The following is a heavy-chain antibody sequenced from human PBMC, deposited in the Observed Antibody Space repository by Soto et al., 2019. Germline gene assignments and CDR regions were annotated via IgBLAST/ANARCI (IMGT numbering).Heavy chain of an antibody. Sequence: GGSLRLSCEASGFTFSSYWMSWVRQAPGKGLEWVANVRQDGSQKYLVDSVKGRFTISRDNAKNSMYLQMNSLRAEDTAVYYCAIYGDNAFFHSWGQGTLVTVSS. J-gene: IGHJ4*02. CDR2: VRQDGSQK. V-gene: IGHV3-7*01. CDR1: GFTFSSYW. CDR3: AIYGDNAFFHS. D-gene: IGHD4-17*01.